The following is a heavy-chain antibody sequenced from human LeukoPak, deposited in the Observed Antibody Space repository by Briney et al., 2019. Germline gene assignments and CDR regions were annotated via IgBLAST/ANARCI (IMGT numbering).Heavy chain of an antibody. J-gene: IGHJ3*02. D-gene: IGHD4-17*01. Sequence: GGSLRLSCAASGFTFSSYWMHWVRQAPGKGLVWVSRISTEGGNTAYADSVKGRFTVSRDNGRNTLYLQMNSLRAEDTAVYYCAKQALRRNAFDIWGQGTMVTVSS. CDR3: AKQALRRNAFDI. CDR1: GFTFSSYW. CDR2: ISTEGGNT. V-gene: IGHV3-74*01.